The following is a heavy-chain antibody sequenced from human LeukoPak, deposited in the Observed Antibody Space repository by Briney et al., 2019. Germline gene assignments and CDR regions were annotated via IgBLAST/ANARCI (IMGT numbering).Heavy chain of an antibody. D-gene: IGHD6-13*01. Sequence: GGSLRLSCAASGFTFSEYYMSWIRQAPGKGLEWVAVIWYDGGNKYYADSVKGRFTISRDNSKNTLYLQMNSLRAEDTAVYYCARDPGAAASDAFDIWGQGTMVTVSS. CDR2: IWYDGGNK. J-gene: IGHJ3*02. CDR3: ARDPGAAASDAFDI. V-gene: IGHV3-33*07. CDR1: GFTFSEYY.